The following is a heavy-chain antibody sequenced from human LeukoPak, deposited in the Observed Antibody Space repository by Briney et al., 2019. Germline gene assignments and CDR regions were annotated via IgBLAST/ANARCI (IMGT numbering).Heavy chain of an antibody. D-gene: IGHD3-10*01. CDR1: GCTFSDYA. CDR2: IGYDGSNK. J-gene: IGHJ3*01. V-gene: IGHV3-33*01. Sequence: GGSLRLSCAASGCTFSDYAMHWVRQAPGKGLEWVAVIGYDGSNKYDADSVKGRFTISRDNSKNMMYLQMNSLRAEDTAVYYCARDRFMVRGVMVGTFDLWGQGTMVTVPS. CDR3: ARDRFMVRGVMVGTFDL.